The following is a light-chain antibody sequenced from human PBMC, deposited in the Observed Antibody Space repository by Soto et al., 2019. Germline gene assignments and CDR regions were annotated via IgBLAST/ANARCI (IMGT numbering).Light chain of an antibody. CDR2: DAS. Sequence: DIQMTQSPSSLSASVGDRVTITCQASQDISNYLNWYQQKPGKAPKLLIYDASNLETGVPSRFRGRRSGTDFTSTISTLQTEDIATYDCQQYDNLPLSFGRGTKVEIK. CDR1: QDISNY. CDR3: QQYDNLPLS. V-gene: IGKV1-33*01. J-gene: IGKJ4*01.